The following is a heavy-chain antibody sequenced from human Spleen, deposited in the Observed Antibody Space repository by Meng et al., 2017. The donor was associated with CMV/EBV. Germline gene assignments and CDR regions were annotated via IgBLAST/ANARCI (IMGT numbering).Heavy chain of an antibody. CDR3: ARDGGQLWSLGGFFDY. J-gene: IGHJ4*02. Sequence: GSLRLSCTVSGGSISSSTYYWGWIRQPPGKGLEWIGTIYYSGSTYYNPSLKSRVTISVDTSKNQFSLKLSSVTAADTAVYYCARDGGQLWSLGGFFDYWGQGTLVTVSS. V-gene: IGHV4-39*07. CDR2: IYYSGST. D-gene: IGHD5-18*01. CDR1: GGSISSSTYY.